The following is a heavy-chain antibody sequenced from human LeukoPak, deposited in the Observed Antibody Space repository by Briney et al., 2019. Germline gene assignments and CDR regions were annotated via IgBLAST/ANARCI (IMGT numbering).Heavy chain of an antibody. D-gene: IGHD1-26*01. Sequence: GGSLRLSCAASGFTFDDYAMHWVRQAPGKGLEWVSGISWNSGSIGYADSVKGRFTISRDNAKNSLYLQMNSLRAEDTALYYCARVQDSGSYFDYWGQGTLVTVSS. J-gene: IGHJ4*02. CDR3: ARVQDSGSYFDY. CDR2: ISWNSGSI. CDR1: GFTFDDYA. V-gene: IGHV3-9*01.